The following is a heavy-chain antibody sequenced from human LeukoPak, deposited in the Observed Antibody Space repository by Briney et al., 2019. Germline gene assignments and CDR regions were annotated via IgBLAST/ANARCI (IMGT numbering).Heavy chain of an antibody. V-gene: IGHV4-59*01. CDR3: ARERRISIFGVVHYYMDV. CDR1: CGSISTYY. Sequence: SSETLSLTCRVSCGSISTYYWSWIRHPPGRGLECLGYIHYSGNTNYNPSLKSRVTISVDTSKNRFSLKLSSVTAADTAVYYCARERRISIFGVVHYYMDVWGEGTTVTVSS. CDR2: IHYSGNT. D-gene: IGHD3-3*01. J-gene: IGHJ6*03.